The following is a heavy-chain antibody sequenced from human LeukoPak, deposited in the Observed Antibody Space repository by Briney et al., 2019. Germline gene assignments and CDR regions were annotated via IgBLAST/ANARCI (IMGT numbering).Heavy chain of an antibody. CDR2: IKQDESEK. D-gene: IGHD3-10*01. CDR1: GFTFSSYW. V-gene: IGHV3-7*01. J-gene: IGHJ4*02. Sequence: EPGGSLRLSCVASGFTFSSYWMSWVRQAPGKGLEWVANIKQDESEKYYVDSVKGRFTISRDNAKNSVYLQMDSLRDEDTAVYYCAKLAKYFYGSETYYFFEHWGQGTPVTASS. CDR3: AKLAKYFYGSETYYFFEH.